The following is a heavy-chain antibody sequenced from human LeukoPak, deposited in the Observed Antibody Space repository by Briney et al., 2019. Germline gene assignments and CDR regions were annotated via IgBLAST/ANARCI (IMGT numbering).Heavy chain of an antibody. V-gene: IGHV3-30-3*01. D-gene: IGHD6-13*01. CDR2: TSYDGSNK. Sequence: GGSLRLSCAASGFTFSSYAMHWVRQAPGKGLEWVAVTSYDGSNKYYADSVKGRFTISRDNSKNTLYLQMNSLRAEDTAVYYCARRFYGSSWPYYYYGMDVWGQGTTVTVSS. CDR3: ARRFYGSSWPYYYYGMDV. J-gene: IGHJ6*02. CDR1: GFTFSSYA.